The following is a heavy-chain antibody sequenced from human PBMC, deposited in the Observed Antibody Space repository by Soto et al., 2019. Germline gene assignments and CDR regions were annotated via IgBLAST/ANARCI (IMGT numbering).Heavy chain of an antibody. V-gene: IGHV3-13*01. J-gene: IGHJ6*03. CDR3: ARAGGTTPNAYYYYYMDV. D-gene: IGHD3-16*01. CDR2: IGTAGDT. CDR1: GFTFSSYA. Sequence: SGGSLRLSCAASGFTFSSYAMSWVRQAPGKGLEWVSAIGTAGDTYYPGSVKGRFTISRENAKNSLYLQMNSLRAGDTAVYYCARAGGTTPNAYYYYYMDVWGKGTTVTVSS.